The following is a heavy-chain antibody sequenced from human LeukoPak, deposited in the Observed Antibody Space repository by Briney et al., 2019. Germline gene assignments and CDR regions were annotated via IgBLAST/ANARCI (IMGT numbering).Heavy chain of an antibody. CDR1: GGSFSGYY. Sequence: PSETLSLTCAVYGGSFSGYYWSWIRQPPGKGLEWIGEINHSGSTNYNPSLKSRVTISVDTSKNQFSLKLSSVTAADTAVYYCARARFRAAGTMDYWGQGTLVTVSS. CDR2: INHSGST. J-gene: IGHJ4*02. V-gene: IGHV4-34*01. D-gene: IGHD6-13*01. CDR3: ARARFRAAGTMDY.